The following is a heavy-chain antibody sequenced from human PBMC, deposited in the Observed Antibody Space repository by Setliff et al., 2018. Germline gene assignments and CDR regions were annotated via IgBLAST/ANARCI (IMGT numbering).Heavy chain of an antibody. Sequence: ASVKVSCKASGYIFTGYYMHWVRQAPGQGLEWMGRINPNSGGTNYAQKFQGRVTMTRDTSISTSYMELSSLKSDDTAVYYCVRGEENDSSGYYWVRPRPPTDSWGQGTLVTVSS. CDR2: INPNSGGT. V-gene: IGHV1-2*06. J-gene: IGHJ4*02. CDR3: VRGEENDSSGYYWVRPRPPTDS. CDR1: GYIFTGYY. D-gene: IGHD3-22*01.